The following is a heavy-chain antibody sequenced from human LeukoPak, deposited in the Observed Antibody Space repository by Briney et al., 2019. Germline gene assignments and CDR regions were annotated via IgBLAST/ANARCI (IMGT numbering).Heavy chain of an antibody. CDR2: IKQDGSEK. CDR1: GFTFNKFW. V-gene: IGHV3-7*04. Sequence: GGSLRLSCAASGFTFNKFWMSWVRQAPGKGLEWVANIKQDGSEKYYVDSVKGRFTISRDNAKNSLSLQMNSLRAEDTAVYYCARFGAAALGFDIWGQGTMVTVSS. CDR3: ARFGAAALGFDI. J-gene: IGHJ3*02. D-gene: IGHD6-13*01.